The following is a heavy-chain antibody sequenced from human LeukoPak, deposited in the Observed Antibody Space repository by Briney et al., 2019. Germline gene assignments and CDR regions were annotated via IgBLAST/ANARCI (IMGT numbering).Heavy chain of an antibody. CDR3: AKSVWGSSGYYPNWFDP. V-gene: IGHV3-23*01. CDR1: GFSFSSYA. Sequence: GGSLRLSCAASGFSFSSYAMSWVRQAPGKGLEWVSAISGSGGSTYYADSVKGRFTISRDNSKNTLYLQMNSLRAEDTAVYYCAKSVWGSSGYYPNWFDPWGQGTLVTVSS. D-gene: IGHD3-22*01. J-gene: IGHJ5*02. CDR2: ISGSGGST.